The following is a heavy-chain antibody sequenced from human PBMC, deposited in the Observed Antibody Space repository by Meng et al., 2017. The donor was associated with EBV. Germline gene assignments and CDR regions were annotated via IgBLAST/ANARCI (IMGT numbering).Heavy chain of an antibody. CDR2: IIPIFGTA. J-gene: IGHJ4*02. Sequence: QVGLSEAVVKKPGSSGEVACKASGGTFSSYAISWVRQAPGQGLEWMGGIIPIFGTANYAQKFQGRVTITADESTSTAYMELSSLRSEDTAVYYCARDPSSSSPYFDYWGQGTLVTVSS. V-gene: IGHV1-69*01. D-gene: IGHD6-6*01. CDR3: ARDPSSSSPYFDY. CDR1: GGTFSSYA.